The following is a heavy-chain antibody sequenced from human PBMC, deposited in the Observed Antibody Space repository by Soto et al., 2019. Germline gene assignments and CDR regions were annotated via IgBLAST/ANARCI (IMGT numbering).Heavy chain of an antibody. D-gene: IGHD6-13*01. CDR1: GGSISSGGYS. CDR2: IYHSGST. Sequence: PSETLSLTCAVSGGSISSGGYSWSWIRQPPGKGLQWIGYIYHSGSTYYNPSLKSRVTISVDRSKNQFSLKLTSVTAADTAVYYCARNGRVAAAFDYWGQGTLVTVSS. J-gene: IGHJ4*02. V-gene: IGHV4-30-2*01. CDR3: ARNGRVAAAFDY.